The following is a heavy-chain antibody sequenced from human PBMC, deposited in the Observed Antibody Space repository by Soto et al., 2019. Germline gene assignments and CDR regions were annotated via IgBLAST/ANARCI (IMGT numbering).Heavy chain of an antibody. CDR1: GYSFTSLD. D-gene: IGHD1-26*01. CDR3: ARGVSAGVDY. CDR2: MQPSTGRT. Sequence: ASVKVSRKASGYSFTSLDISWVRQTAGQGLEWMGWMQPSTGRTGYAQKFQGRVTMTRDTSINTAYMELTTLTSDDTAFYYCARGVSAGVDYWGQGTLVTVSS. V-gene: IGHV1-8*01. J-gene: IGHJ4*02.